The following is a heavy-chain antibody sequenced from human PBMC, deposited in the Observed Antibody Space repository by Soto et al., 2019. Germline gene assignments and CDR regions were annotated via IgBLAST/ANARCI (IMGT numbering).Heavy chain of an antibody. CDR3: ARDINWSFDY. J-gene: IGHJ4*02. D-gene: IGHD1-1*01. V-gene: IGHV4-59*01. CDR2: IYYSGST. Sequence: PSETLSLTCTVSGGSISSYYWSWIRQPPGKGLEWIGYIYYSGSTNYNPSLKSRVTISVDTSKNQFSLNLSSVTAADTAVYYCARDINWSFDYWGQGTLVTVS. CDR1: GGSISSYY.